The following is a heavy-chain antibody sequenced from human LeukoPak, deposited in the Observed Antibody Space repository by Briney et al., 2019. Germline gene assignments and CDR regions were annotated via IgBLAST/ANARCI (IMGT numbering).Heavy chain of an antibody. CDR3: ASYDSGGYYHYFDY. CDR1: GFTFRSYA. Sequence: PGGSLRLSRAASGFTFRSYAMSWVRQAPGKGLEWVSAISGSGGSTYYADSVKGRFTISRDNSKNTLYLQMNSLRAEDTAVYYCASYDSGGYYHYFDYWGQGTLVTVSS. D-gene: IGHD3-22*01. V-gene: IGHV3-23*01. CDR2: ISGSGGST. J-gene: IGHJ4*02.